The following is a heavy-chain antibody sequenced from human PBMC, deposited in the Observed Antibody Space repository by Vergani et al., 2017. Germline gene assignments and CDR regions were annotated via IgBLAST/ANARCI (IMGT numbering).Heavy chain of an antibody. CDR1: GGSFPSYH. J-gene: IGHJ6*03. CDR2: IDHTGRP. V-gene: IGHV4-34*01. CDR3: ARVNTETNGHLYYYYYMDV. D-gene: IGHD4-11*01. Sequence: QVPLQQWGAGPLKPSETLSLPCVLNGGSFPSYHWTWIRQSPGAGLEWVVDIDHTGRPDYNPSLKSRRTMSVVKSRNQFSLTLNSVTATDTAIYFCARVNTETNGHLYYYYYMDVWGHGTAVTVS.